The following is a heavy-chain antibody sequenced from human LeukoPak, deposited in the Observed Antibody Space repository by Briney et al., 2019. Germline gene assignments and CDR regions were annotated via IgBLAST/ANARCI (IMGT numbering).Heavy chain of an antibody. Sequence: SETLSLTCTVSGGSISSYYWSWIRQPPGKGLGWIGYIYYSGSTNYNPSLKSRVTISVDTSKNQFSLKLSSVTAADTAVYYCARSGYSYGLIYWGQGTLVTVSS. V-gene: IGHV4-59*01. CDR1: GGSISSYY. J-gene: IGHJ4*02. CDR2: IYYSGST. D-gene: IGHD5-18*01. CDR3: ARSGYSYGLIY.